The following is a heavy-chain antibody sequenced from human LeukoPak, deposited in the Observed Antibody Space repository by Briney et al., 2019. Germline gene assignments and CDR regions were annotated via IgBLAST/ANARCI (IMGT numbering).Heavy chain of an antibody. CDR3: AKGPSIAAAENSMDY. J-gene: IGHJ4*02. D-gene: IGHD6-13*01. CDR1: GFTFSSYW. V-gene: IGHV3-74*03. CDR2: INPDGSST. Sequence: PGGSLRLSCAASGFTFSSYWMHWVRQAPGKGLVWVSRINPDGSSTLYADSVKGRFTISRDNAKNTLYLQMSSLRAEDTAVYYCAKGPSIAAAENSMDYWGQGTLVTVSS.